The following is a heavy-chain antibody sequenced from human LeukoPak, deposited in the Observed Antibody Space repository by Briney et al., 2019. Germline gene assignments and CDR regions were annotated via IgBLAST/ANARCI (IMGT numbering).Heavy chain of an antibody. CDR2: IKSKTDGGTT. CDR1: GFTFSNAW. D-gene: IGHD6-6*01. Sequence: PGGSLRLSCAASGFTFSNAWMSWVRQAPGKGLEWVGRIKSKTDGGTTDYAAPVKGRFTISRDDSKNTLYLQMNSLKTEDTAVYYCAADRLLGPARVPFDPWGQGTLVTVSS. V-gene: IGHV3-15*01. J-gene: IGHJ5*02. CDR3: AADRLLGPARVPFDP.